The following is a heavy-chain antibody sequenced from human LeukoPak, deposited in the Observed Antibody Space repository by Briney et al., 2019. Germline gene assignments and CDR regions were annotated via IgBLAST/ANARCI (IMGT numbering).Heavy chain of an antibody. CDR1: GDSVSSNSAA. J-gene: IGHJ3*01. V-gene: IGHV6-1*01. CDR3: VRDDGIGLDAFDV. D-gene: IGHD1-14*01. CDR2: TYYRSKWYN. Sequence: SQTLSLTRAVSGDSVSSNSAAWNWIRQSPSRGLEWLGRTYYRSKWYNDYAVSVKSRITINPDTSKNQFSLQLNSVTPEDTAVYYCVRDDGIGLDAFDVWSPGTMVTVSS.